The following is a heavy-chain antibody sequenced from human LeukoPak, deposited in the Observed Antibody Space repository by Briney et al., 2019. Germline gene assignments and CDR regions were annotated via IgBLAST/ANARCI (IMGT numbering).Heavy chain of an antibody. Sequence: SETLSLTCTVSGGSISSYYWSWIRQPPGKGLEWIGYIYYSGSTNYKPSLKSRVTISVDTSKNQLSLKLNSVTAADTAVYYCARALGAFDIWGQGTMVTVS. J-gene: IGHJ3*02. V-gene: IGHV4-59*12. CDR1: GGSISSYY. CDR2: IYYSGST. CDR3: ARALGAFDI.